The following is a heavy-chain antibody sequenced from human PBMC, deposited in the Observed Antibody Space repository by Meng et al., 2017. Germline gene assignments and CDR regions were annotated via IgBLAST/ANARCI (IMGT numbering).Heavy chain of an antibody. D-gene: IGHD2-15*01. CDR3: VREGDKVVFSYNWFDP. CDR1: GYIFTSYV. Sequence: QLLFVQCGVGVEKVGLSVKVSCMVSGYIFTSYVMHWLRHVLGQLLEWMGWINAGNGHKKYSQKFEGRVTIIRDTSASRAYMEMSSMRSADMAVYYCVREGDKVVFSYNWFDPWGQGTLVTVSS. CDR2: INAGNGHK. V-gene: IGHV1-3*01. J-gene: IGHJ5*02.